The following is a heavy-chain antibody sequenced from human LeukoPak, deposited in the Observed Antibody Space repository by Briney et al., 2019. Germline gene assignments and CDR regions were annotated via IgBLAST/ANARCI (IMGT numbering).Heavy chain of an antibody. CDR1: GFTFSSYG. CDR3: AKVVVVPAATDFDY. J-gene: IGHJ4*02. D-gene: IGHD2-2*01. CDR2: IRYDGSNK. Sequence: GGSLRLSCAASGFTFSSYGVHWVRQAPGKGLEWVAFIRYDGSNKYYADSVKGRFTISRDNSKNTLYLQMNSLRAEDTAVYYCAKVVVVPAATDFDYWGQGTLVTVSS. V-gene: IGHV3-30*02.